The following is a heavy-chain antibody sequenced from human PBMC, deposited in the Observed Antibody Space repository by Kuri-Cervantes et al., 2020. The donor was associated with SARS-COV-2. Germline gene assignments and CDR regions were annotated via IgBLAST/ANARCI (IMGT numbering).Heavy chain of an antibody. J-gene: IGHJ4*01. CDR3: TKVFGVGSNINYFDY. V-gene: IGHV3-43D*03. CDR2: ITWDVGST. Sequence: GGSLRLSCAASGFTLDDYGMYWVRQTPGKGVEWVCCITWDVGSTFCADSVMGRFTISRDSSKNSLFLQMNSLSVEDTALYYCTKVFGVGSNINYFDYWGRGTMVTVSS. CDR1: GFTLDDYG. D-gene: IGHD3-10*02.